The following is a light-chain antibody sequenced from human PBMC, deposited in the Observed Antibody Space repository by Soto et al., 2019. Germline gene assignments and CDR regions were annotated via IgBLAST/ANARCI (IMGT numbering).Light chain of an antibody. CDR1: SSNIGSNT. Sequence: QSVLTQPPSASGTPGQRVTISCSGSSSNIGSNTVNWYQQLPGTAPKLLIYSNNQRPSGVPDRFSGSKSGTSASLAISGLQSEDEADYYCAAWDDSRDVFGTGTKRTVL. V-gene: IGLV1-44*01. CDR3: AAWDDSRDV. J-gene: IGLJ1*01. CDR2: SNN.